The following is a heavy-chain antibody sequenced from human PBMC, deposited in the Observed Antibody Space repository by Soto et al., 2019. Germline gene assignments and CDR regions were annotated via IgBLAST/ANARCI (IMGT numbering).Heavy chain of an antibody. CDR1: GGSISSGGTGSY. CDR3: ASGHDAYKVRY. V-gene: IGHV4-31*03. Sequence: QVQLQESGPGLVKPSQTLSLTCTVSGGSISSGGTGSYWTWIRQLPGKGLEWIGYIYYTWNTYYNPSLKSRPTISIDTSENQFSLKLTSVTAEDTAVYFCASGHDAYKVRYWGQGTLVTVSS. D-gene: IGHD1-1*01. CDR2: IYYTWNT. J-gene: IGHJ4*02.